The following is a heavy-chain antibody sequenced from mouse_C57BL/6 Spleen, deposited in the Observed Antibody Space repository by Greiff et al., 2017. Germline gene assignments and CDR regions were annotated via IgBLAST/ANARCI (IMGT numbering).Heavy chain of an antibody. V-gene: IGHV1-4*01. J-gene: IGHJ3*01. D-gene: IGHD2-4*01. CDR1: GYTFTSYT. CDR2: INPSSGYT. CDR3: ARGDDYSAWFAY. Sequence: VKLVESGAELARPGASVKMSCKASGYTFTSYTMHWVKQRPGQGLEWIGYINPSSGYTKYNQKFKDKATLTADKSSSTAYMQLSSLTSEDSAVYYCARGDDYSAWFAYWGQGTLVTVSA.